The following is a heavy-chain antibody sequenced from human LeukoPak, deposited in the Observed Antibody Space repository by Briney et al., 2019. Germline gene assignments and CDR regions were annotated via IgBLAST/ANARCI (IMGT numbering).Heavy chain of an antibody. CDR2: IYYSGST. CDR1: GGSISRYY. D-gene: IGHD3-10*01. V-gene: IGHV4-59*08. Sequence: SETLSLTCTVSGGSISRYYWSWIRQPPGKGLEWIGCIYYSGSTNYNPSLKSRVTISVDTSKNQFSLKLSSVTAADTSVYYCARLPYGSGSYRGGFDPWGQGTLVTVSS. CDR3: ARLPYGSGSYRGGFDP. J-gene: IGHJ5*02.